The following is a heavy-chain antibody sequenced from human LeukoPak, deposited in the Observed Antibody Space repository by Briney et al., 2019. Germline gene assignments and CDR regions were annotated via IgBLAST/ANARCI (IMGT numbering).Heavy chain of an antibody. CDR3: ARGGRYYDSSGYLKSGLDY. D-gene: IGHD3-22*01. J-gene: IGHJ4*02. CDR2: IYYSGST. CDR1: GGSISSGGYY. V-gene: IGHV4-31*03. Sequence: SETLSLTCTVSGGSISSGGYYWSWIRKHPGKGLEWIGYIYYSGSTYYNPSLKSRVTISVDTSKNQFSLKLSSVTAADTAVYYCARGGRYYDSSGYLKSGLDYWGQGTLVTVSS.